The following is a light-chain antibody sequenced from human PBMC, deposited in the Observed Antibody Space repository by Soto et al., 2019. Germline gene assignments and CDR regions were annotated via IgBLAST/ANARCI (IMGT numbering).Light chain of an antibody. CDR1: QSVSSS. Sequence: EIVLTQSPATLSLSPGERATLSCRASQSVSSSLAWYQHKPGQAPRLLIYGASTRAAGIPARFSGSGSGTDFTLTISSLEPEDLAVYYCQQRGTFGPGTKVDIK. CDR3: QQRGT. V-gene: IGKV3-11*01. CDR2: GAS. J-gene: IGKJ3*01.